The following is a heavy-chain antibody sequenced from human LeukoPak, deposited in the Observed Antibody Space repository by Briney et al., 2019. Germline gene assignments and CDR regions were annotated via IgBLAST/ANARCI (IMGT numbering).Heavy chain of an antibody. J-gene: IGHJ4*02. Sequence: GESLKISCKGSGSTFTSYWIAWVRQMPGKALEWMGIIYPGDSDTRYSPSFQGQVTISADKSISTAYLQWSSLKASDTAMYYCARLGYDSSGYLWYWGQGALVTVSS. CDR2: IYPGDSDT. V-gene: IGHV5-51*01. CDR1: GSTFTSYW. D-gene: IGHD3-22*01. CDR3: ARLGYDSSGYLWY.